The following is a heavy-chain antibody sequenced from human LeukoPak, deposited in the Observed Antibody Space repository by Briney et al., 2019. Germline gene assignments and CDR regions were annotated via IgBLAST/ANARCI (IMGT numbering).Heavy chain of an antibody. CDR2: ITGSGGNT. V-gene: IGHV3-23*01. CDR3: AKDRRLPWDYFDS. CDR1: GFIFSSYS. J-gene: IGHJ4*02. Sequence: PGGSLRLSCAASGFIFSSYSMSWVRQAPGKGLEWVSVITGSGGNTYYADSVKGRFTISKDNSKNTLYLQMHSLRAEDTAIYYCAKDRRLPWDYFDSWGQGTQVTVSS. D-gene: IGHD5-12*01.